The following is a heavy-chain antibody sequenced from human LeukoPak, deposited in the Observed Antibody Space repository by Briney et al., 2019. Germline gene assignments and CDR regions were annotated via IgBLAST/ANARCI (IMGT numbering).Heavy chain of an antibody. CDR3: ARVLRGTGTPDY. CDR2: ISSSSSYI. J-gene: IGHJ4*02. V-gene: IGHV3-21*01. CDR1: GFAFSSYS. D-gene: IGHD1-1*01. Sequence: PGGSLRLSCAASGFAFSSYSMNWVRQAPGKGLEWVSSISSSSSYIYYADSVKGRLTISRDNAKNSLYLQMNSLRAEDTAVYYCARVLRGTGTPDYWGQGTLVTVSS.